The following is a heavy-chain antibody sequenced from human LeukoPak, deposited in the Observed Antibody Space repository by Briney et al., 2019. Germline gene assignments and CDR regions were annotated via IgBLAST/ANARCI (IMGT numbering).Heavy chain of an antibody. CDR2: ISYDGSNK. D-gene: IGHD3-22*01. J-gene: IGHJ4*02. CDR1: GFTFSSYG. Sequence: GGSLRLSCAASGFTFSSYGMHWVRQAPGKGLEWVAVISYDGSNKYYADSVKGRFTISRDNSKNTLYLQMNSLRAEDTAVYYCAKDRGVVVIAYFDYWGQGTLVTVSS. CDR3: AKDRGVVVIAYFDY. V-gene: IGHV3-30*18.